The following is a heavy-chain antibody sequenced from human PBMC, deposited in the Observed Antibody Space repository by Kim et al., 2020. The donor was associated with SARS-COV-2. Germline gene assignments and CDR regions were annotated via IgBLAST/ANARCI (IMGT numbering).Heavy chain of an antibody. V-gene: IGHV6-1*01. CDR3: VRGVRYVGYNWLDP. CDR1: GDSVSSETSS. J-gene: IGHJ5*02. CDR2: TYYRSKWYN. Sequence: SQTLSLTCAISGDSVSSETSSWNWIRQSPSRGLEWLGRTYYRSKWYNDYAVSVRSRISVDSDTSLNQVSLQLRSVAPDDTAVYYCVRGVRYVGYNWLDPW. D-gene: IGHD1-26*01.